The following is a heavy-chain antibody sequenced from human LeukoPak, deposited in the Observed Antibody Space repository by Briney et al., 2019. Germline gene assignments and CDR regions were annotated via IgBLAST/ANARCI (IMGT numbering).Heavy chain of an antibody. CDR3: AKDRETYEYTFDY. Sequence: PGGSLRLSCAASGFSFSTYGIHWVRQAPGKRLEWVAVMWYDGSKDYYADSVKGRFTISRDTSKNTLYLQMNNLRAEDTAVYYCAKDRETYEYTFDYWGQGTLVTVSS. CDR2: MWYDGSKD. J-gene: IGHJ4*02. CDR1: GFSFSTYG. V-gene: IGHV3-33*06. D-gene: IGHD6-6*01.